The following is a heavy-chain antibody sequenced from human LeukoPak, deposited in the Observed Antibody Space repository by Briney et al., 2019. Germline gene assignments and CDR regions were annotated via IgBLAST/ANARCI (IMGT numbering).Heavy chain of an antibody. J-gene: IGHJ3*02. CDR2: MSSSNDNT. V-gene: IGHV1-18*01. Sequence: PVASVKVSCKAAGYTFSSYGITWVRQAPGQGLEWMGWMSSSNDNTNYAQKLQGRVTMTTDTSTSTAYMELRSLRSGDTAIYYCARGQGATDAFDIWGQGTMVTVSS. CDR1: GYTFSSYG. CDR3: ARGQGATDAFDI.